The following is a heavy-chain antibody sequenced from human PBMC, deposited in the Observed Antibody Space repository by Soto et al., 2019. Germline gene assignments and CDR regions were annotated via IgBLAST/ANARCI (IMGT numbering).Heavy chain of an antibody. CDR1: GGSFSGYY. Sequence: QVQLQQWGAGLLKPSETLSLTCAVYGGSFSGYYWSWIRQPPGKGLEWIGEINHSGSTNYNPSLKSRVTISVDPSKNQFSLKLSSVTAADTAVYYCAREGMGYCSSTSCYRQFGLRLYWFDPWGQGTLVTVSS. D-gene: IGHD2-2*01. CDR2: INHSGST. J-gene: IGHJ5*02. V-gene: IGHV4-34*01. CDR3: AREGMGYCSSTSCYRQFGLRLYWFDP.